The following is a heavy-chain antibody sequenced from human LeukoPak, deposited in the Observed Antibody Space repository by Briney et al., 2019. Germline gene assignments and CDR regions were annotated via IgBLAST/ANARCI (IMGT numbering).Heavy chain of an antibody. D-gene: IGHD6-19*01. J-gene: IGHJ4*02. CDR1: GGSISSSSYY. CDR3: ARYSSGWPYYFDY. V-gene: IGHV4-61*01. CDR2: IYYRGST. Sequence: SETLSLTCTVSGGSISSSSYYWSWIRQPPGKGPEWIGYIYYRGSTNYNPSLNSRVTISVDTSKNQFSLTLSSVTAANTAVYYRARYSSGWPYYFDYWGQGNLVTVSS.